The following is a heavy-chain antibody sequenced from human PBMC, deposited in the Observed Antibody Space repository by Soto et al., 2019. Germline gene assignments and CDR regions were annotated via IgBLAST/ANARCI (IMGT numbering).Heavy chain of an antibody. J-gene: IGHJ4*02. CDR1: GFTFSAYA. Sequence: GGALRLSCAASGFTFSAYAMSWVRQAPGKGLEWVSSINVDDSAYYADSVKGRFTISRDNSKSTVFLELSSLRVGDTATFYCAKNSYFDHWGQGAHLTVSS. CDR3: AKNSYFDH. V-gene: IGHV3-23*01. CDR2: INVDDSA.